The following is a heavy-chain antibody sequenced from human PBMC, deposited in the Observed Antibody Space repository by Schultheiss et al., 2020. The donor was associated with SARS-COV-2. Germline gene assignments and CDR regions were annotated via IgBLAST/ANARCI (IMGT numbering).Heavy chain of an antibody. CDR2: INHSGST. Sequence: GSLRLSCAVYGGSFSGYYWSWIRQPPGKGLEWIGEINHSGSTNYNPSLKSRVTISVDTSKNQFSLKLSSVTAADTAVYYCARDSSGYLGGWGQGTLVTVSS. V-gene: IGHV4-34*01. CDR1: GGSFSGYY. J-gene: IGHJ4*02. D-gene: IGHD3-22*01. CDR3: ARDSSGYLGG.